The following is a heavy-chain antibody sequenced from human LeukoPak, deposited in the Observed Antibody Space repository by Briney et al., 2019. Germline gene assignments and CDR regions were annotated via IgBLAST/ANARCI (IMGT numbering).Heavy chain of an antibody. V-gene: IGHV4-61*05. Sequence: PSETLSLTCTVSGGSISSSSYYWGWIRQPPGKGLEWIGYIYYSGSTNYIPSLKSRVTISVDTSKKQFSLKLTSVTAADTADYCARHRRIPAAGIRGYDYWGQGILVTVSS. J-gene: IGHJ4*02. CDR1: GGSISSSSYY. CDR2: IYYSGST. CDR3: ARHRRIPAAGIRGYDY. D-gene: IGHD6-13*01.